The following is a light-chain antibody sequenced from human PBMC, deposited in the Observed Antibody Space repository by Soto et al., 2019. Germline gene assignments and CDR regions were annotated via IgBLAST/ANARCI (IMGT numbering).Light chain of an antibody. CDR1: SSKIGAGYN. CDR3: QSYDSSLSGHVV. J-gene: IGLJ2*01. CDR2: SNS. V-gene: IGLV1-40*01. Sequence: QSVLTQPPSVSGAPGQRVTISCTGSSSKIGAGYNVHWYQQLPGTAPKLLIYSNSNRPSGVPDRFSGSKSGTSASLAITGLQAEDEADYYCQSYDSSLSGHVVFGGGTQLTVL.